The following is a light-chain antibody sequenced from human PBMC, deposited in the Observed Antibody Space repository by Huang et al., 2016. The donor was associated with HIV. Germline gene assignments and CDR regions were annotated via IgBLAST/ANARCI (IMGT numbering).Light chain of an antibody. CDR1: QGINKS. V-gene: IGKV1-NL1*01. J-gene: IGKJ1*01. Sequence: DIQMTQSPSSLFASVGDRVTITCRASQGINKSLAGYKQKQGKAPKLRLYAASRLESGVPSRFSGTGSGTDYTLTISSLQPEDFATYYCQQYYNIPRTFGQGTKVEVK. CDR2: AAS. CDR3: QQYYNIPRT.